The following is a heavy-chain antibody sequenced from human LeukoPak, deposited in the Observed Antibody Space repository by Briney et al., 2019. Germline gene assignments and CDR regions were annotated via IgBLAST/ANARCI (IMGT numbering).Heavy chain of an antibody. V-gene: IGHV4-39*07. J-gene: IGHJ5*02. CDR2: INHSGST. CDR1: GGSISSSSYY. D-gene: IGHD4-17*01. CDR3: ARWGSTVTTNLGWFDP. Sequence: SETLSLTCTVSGGSISSSSYYWSWIRQPPGKGLEWIGEINHSGSTNYNPSLKSRVTISVDTSKNQFSLKLSSVTAADTAVYYCARWGSTVTTNLGWFDPWGQGTLVTVSS.